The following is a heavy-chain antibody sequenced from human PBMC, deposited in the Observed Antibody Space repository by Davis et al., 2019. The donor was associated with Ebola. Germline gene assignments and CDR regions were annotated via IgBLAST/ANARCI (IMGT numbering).Heavy chain of an antibody. CDR1: GFTFSDYY. V-gene: IGHV3-11*01. CDR2: ISTSGSTI. Sequence: GESLKISCAASGFTFSDYYMSWIRQAPGKGLEWLSYISTSGSTIYYSDSVKGRFTISRDNAKNSLYLQMNSLRAEDTAVYYCAKDWDYGDYFDYWGQGTLVTVSS. J-gene: IGHJ4*02. CDR3: AKDWDYGDYFDY. D-gene: IGHD4-17*01.